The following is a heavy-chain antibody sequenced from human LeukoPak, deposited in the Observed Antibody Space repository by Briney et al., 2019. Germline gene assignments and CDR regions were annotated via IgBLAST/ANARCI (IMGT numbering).Heavy chain of an antibody. CDR1: GGTFSSYA. V-gene: IGHV1-69*13. Sequence: SVKVSCKASGGTFSSYAINWVRQAPGQGLEWMGGIIPIFGTANYAQKFQGRVTITADESTSTAYMELSSLRSEDTAVYYCARVGLRGYSYGSFDYWGQGTLVTVSS. CDR3: ARVGLRGYSYGSFDY. CDR2: IIPIFGTA. J-gene: IGHJ4*02. D-gene: IGHD5-18*01.